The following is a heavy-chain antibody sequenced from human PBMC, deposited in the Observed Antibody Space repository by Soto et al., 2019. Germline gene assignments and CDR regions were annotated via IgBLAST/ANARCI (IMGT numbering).Heavy chain of an antibody. CDR1: GGTFSTFG. D-gene: IGHD3-16*01. Sequence: QVQLVQSGAEVKKTGSSVKVSCKTSGGTFSTFGISWVRQAPGQGLEWMGGIILFFGTAEYSQKFEDRITLTADESTNTVYMDLRSLTSEDTAIYYCARTAPMDAGDKYYYDFWGQGALVTVSS. J-gene: IGHJ4*02. CDR2: IILFFGTA. CDR3: ARTAPMDAGDKYYYDF. V-gene: IGHV1-69*01.